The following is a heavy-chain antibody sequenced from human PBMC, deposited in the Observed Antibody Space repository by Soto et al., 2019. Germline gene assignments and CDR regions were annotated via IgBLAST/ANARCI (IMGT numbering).Heavy chain of an antibody. CDR2: IYYSGST. D-gene: IGHD3-22*01. CDR3: ARDRTDYYDISGDYCSVEYHYVMDV. Sequence: SETLSLTCTVSGGSTSSGGYYWSWIRQHPGKGLEWIGYIYYSGSTYYNPSLKSRVTISVDTSKNQFSLKLSSVTAADTAVYYCARDRTDYYDISGDYCSVEYHYVMDVPARGTTVPVS. CDR1: GGSTSSGGYY. J-gene: IGHJ6*02. V-gene: IGHV4-31*03.